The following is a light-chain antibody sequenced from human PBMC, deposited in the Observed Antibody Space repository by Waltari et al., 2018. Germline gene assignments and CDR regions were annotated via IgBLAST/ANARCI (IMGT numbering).Light chain of an antibody. CDR1: QGISNY. Sequence: DIQLTQSPSFLSASVGDRVTITCRASQGISNYLDWYQQKPGKAPKLLMYSASTLQGGVPSRFSGSGSGTQFALTISSLQPDDFATYYCQQFDSYPLTFGQGTRLEIK. J-gene: IGKJ5*01. V-gene: IGKV1-9*01. CDR3: QQFDSYPLT. CDR2: SAS.